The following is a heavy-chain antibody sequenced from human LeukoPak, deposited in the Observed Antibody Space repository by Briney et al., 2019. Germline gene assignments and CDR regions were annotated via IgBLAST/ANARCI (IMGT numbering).Heavy chain of an antibody. V-gene: IGHV4-59*01. CDR1: GGSISSYY. D-gene: IGHD3-22*01. Sequence: SETLSLTCTVSGGSISSYYWSWIRQPPGKGLEWIGYIYYSGSTNYNPSLKSRVTISVDTSKNQFSLKLSSVTAADTAVYYCARDSASTYYYDSSGYYGAFDIWGQGTMVTVSS. CDR2: IYYSGST. CDR3: ARDSASTYYYDSSGYYGAFDI. J-gene: IGHJ3*02.